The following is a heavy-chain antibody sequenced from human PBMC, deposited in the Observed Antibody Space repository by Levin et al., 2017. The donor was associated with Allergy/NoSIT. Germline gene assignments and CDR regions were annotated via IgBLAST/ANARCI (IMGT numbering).Heavy chain of an antibody. CDR2: IYYSGST. V-gene: IGHV4-39*01. Sequence: SETLSLTCTVSGGSISSSSYYWGWIRQPPGKGLEWIGSIYYSGSTYYNPSLKSRVTISVDTSKNQFSLKLSSVTAADTAVYYCARHKKGSRDYDILTGYRRPDAFDIWGQGTMVTVSS. CDR3: ARHKKGSRDYDILTGYRRPDAFDI. D-gene: IGHD3-9*01. CDR1: GGSISSSSYY. J-gene: IGHJ3*02.